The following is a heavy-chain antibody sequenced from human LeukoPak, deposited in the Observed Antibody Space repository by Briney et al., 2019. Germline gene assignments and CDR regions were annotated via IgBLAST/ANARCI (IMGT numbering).Heavy chain of an antibody. J-gene: IGHJ3*02. CDR1: GGSFSGYY. CDR2: IYYSGST. CDR3: ARWYGSGSLLAFDI. D-gene: IGHD3-10*01. Sequence: PSETLSLTCAVYGGSFSGYYWSWIRQPPGKGLEWIGYIYYSGSTNYNPSLKSRVTISVDTSKNQFSLKLSSVTAADTAVYYCARWYGSGSLLAFDIWGQGTMVTVSS. V-gene: IGHV4-59*12.